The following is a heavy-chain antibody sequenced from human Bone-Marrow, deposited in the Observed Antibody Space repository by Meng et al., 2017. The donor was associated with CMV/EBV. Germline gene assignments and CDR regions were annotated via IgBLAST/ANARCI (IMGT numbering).Heavy chain of an antibody. Sequence: ASVKVSCKASGYTFTDYYIHWVRQAPGQGLEWMGWINPNSGVTNYAQKFQGRVTMTRDTSVSTAYMELSRLRSDDTAVYYCARVIGRSLLNRPLPFDYWGQGTLVTVSS. CDR3: ARVIGRSLLNRPLPFDY. V-gene: IGHV1-2*02. D-gene: IGHD3-22*01. J-gene: IGHJ4*02. CDR1: GYTFTDYY. CDR2: INPNSGVT.